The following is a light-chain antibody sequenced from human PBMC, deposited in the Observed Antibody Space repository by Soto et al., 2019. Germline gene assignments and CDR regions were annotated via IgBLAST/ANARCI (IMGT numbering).Light chain of an antibody. V-gene: IGLV2-14*01. CDR2: EVS. CDR3: SSYTSISTLYV. CDR1: NSDVGGYNY. Sequence: QSVLTQPASVFGSPGLPITISSTGTNSDVGGYNYVSWYQQHPGKAPELMIYEVSHRPSGVSNRFSGSKSDNTASLTISGLQAEDEADYYCSSYTSISTLYVFGTGTKVTVL. J-gene: IGLJ1*01.